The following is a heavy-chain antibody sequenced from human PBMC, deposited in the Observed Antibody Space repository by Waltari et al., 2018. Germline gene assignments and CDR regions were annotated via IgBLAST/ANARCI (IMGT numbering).Heavy chain of an antibody. CDR3: AKRAYDSSGPLDY. CDR2: ISWNSGSI. Sequence: EVQLVASGGGLVQPGRSVSLSCAASGFTFDDSAVHWVQQAPGKGLEWVAGISWNSGSIGYADSVKGRFTISRDNAKNSLYLQMNSLRAEDTALYYCAKRAYDSSGPLDYWGQGTLVTVSS. D-gene: IGHD3-22*01. V-gene: IGHV3-9*01. J-gene: IGHJ4*02. CDR1: GFTFDDSA.